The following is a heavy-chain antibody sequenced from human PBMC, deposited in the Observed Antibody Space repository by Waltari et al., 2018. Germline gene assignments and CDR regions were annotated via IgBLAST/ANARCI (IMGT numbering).Heavy chain of an antibody. CDR3: ARGRYSSSWFKGGYYFDY. V-gene: IGHV3-74*01. Sequence: EVQLVESGGGLVQPGGSLRLSCAASGFTFSSYWMHWVRQATGKGLVWVSRINSDGSSTSYADSVKGRFTISRDNAKNTLYLQMNSLRAEDTAVYYCARGRYSSSWFKGGYYFDYWGQGTLVTVSS. D-gene: IGHD6-13*01. J-gene: IGHJ4*02. CDR2: INSDGSST. CDR1: GFTFSSYW.